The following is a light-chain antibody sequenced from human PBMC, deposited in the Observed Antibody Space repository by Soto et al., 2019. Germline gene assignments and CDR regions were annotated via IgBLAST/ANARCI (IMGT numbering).Light chain of an antibody. J-gene: IGLJ1*01. CDR3: AAWDDTLNGLV. CDR2: GNT. CDR1: RSNIERNT. V-gene: IGLV1-44*01. Sequence: QSVLTQPPSASGTPGQRVDISCSGSRSNIERNTVNWYQQLPGTAPKPLIYGNTQRPSGVPDRFSASKSGTSASLAISGVQSEDEADYYCAAWDDTLNGLVFGTGTKLTVL.